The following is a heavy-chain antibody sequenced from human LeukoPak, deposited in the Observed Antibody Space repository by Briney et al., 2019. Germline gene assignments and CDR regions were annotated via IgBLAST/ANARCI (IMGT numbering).Heavy chain of an antibody. CDR2: TIPIFGAP. V-gene: IGHV1-69*05. D-gene: IGHD5-12*01. Sequence: SVKVSCKVSGGSFRSSTFAWVRQAPGRGLEWMGGTIPIFGAPNYALEFQGRATITTDESTSTVYMELGSLTSEDTAIYYCARGPLHVALSSGSLKWLDPWGQGSLVTVSS. J-gene: IGHJ5*02. CDR3: ARGPLHVALSSGSLKWLDP. CDR1: GGSFRSST.